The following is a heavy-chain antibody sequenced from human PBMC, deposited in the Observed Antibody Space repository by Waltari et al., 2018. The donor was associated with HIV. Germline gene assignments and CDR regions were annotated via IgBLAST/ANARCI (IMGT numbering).Heavy chain of an antibody. D-gene: IGHD2-2*03. CDR2: ISHSGTA. V-gene: IGHV4-34*01. J-gene: IGHJ4*02. CDR3: ARRGMDVLSPFDT. CDR1: GGSFNDYY. Sequence: QVQLQQWGAGLLKPSETLSRTCAVYGGSFNDYYWRWIRQPPGEGLEWIGEISHSGTANYNPSLKSRVTISVDTSKNQFSLKLSSVTAADTAVYYCARRGMDVLSPFDTWSQGNLVTVSS.